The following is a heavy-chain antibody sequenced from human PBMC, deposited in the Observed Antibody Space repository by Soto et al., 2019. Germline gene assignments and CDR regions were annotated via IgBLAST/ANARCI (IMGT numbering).Heavy chain of an antibody. J-gene: IGHJ4*02. CDR1: GFSLSTSGVG. V-gene: IGHV2-5*02. CDR2: IYWDDDK. Sequence: QITLKESGPTLVKPTQTLTLTCTFSGFSLSTSGVGVGWIRQPPGKALEWLALIYWDDDKRYSPSRKSRLTSTKETAKNQVARTMTNMDPVDTAKYYCAHSMRPADWLRFDYWGQVTLVTVSS. D-gene: IGHD3-22*01. CDR3: AHSMRPADWLRFDY.